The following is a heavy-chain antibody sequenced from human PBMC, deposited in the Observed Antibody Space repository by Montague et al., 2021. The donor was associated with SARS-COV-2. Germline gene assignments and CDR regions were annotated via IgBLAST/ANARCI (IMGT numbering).Heavy chain of an antibody. D-gene: IGHD5-12*01. J-gene: IGHJ6*02. CDR3: ARGGGLRNYGMDV. CDR1: GFTVSTNY. Sequence: SLRLSCAASGFTVSTNYMSWVRQAPGKGLEWISVIYSGGDTYYADSVKGRFTISRDNSKNTLYLQMNSLRAEDPAVYYCARGGGLRNYGMDVWGQGTTVTVSS. V-gene: IGHV3-53*01. CDR2: IYSGGDT.